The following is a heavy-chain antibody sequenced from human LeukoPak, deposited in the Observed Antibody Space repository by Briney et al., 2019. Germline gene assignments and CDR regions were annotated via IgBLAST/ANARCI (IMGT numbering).Heavy chain of an antibody. V-gene: IGHV3-23*01. CDR1: GSTLRSFA. CDR2: ISGSGGST. D-gene: IGHD6-19*01. CDR3: YSTGWYEYYYTGMDV. J-gene: IGHJ6*02. Sequence: GGSLGLSVAALGSTLRSFAMGWVRQAPGRGREWVSAISGSGGSTYYADSVKGRFTISRDNTKNSLFLQMNSLRAEDTAIYYCYSTGWYEYYYTGMDVWGQGTTVTVCS.